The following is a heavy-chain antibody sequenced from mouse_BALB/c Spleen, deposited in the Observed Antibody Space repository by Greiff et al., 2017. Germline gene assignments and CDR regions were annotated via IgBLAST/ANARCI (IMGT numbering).Heavy chain of an antibody. J-gene: IGHJ4*01. CDR2: IDPYNGGT. CDR3: ARTFIYYYGSSYAMDY. Sequence: EVKLVESGPELVKPGASVKVSCKASGYAFTSYNMYWVKQSHGKSLEWIGYIDPYNGGTSYNQKFKGKATLTVDKSSSTAYMHLNSLTSEDSAVYYCARTFIYYYGSSYAMDYWGQGTSVTVSS. D-gene: IGHD1-1*01. CDR1: GYAFTSYN. V-gene: IGHV1S135*01.